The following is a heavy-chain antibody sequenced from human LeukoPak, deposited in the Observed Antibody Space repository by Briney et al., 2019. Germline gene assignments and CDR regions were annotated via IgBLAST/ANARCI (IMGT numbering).Heavy chain of an antibody. Sequence: PVGSLRLSCAASGFTVSSNYMSWVRQAPGKGLEWVSVIYSGGSTYYADSVKGRFTISRDNSKNTLYLQMNSLRAEDTAVYYCARPRANIAAVYYWGQGTLVTVSS. J-gene: IGHJ4*02. CDR3: ARPRANIAAVYY. CDR1: GFTVSSNY. CDR2: IYSGGST. V-gene: IGHV3-66*02. D-gene: IGHD6-13*01.